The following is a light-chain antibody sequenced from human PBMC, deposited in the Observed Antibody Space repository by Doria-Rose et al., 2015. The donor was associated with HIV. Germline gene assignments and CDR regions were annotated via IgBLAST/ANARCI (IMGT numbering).Light chain of an antibody. V-gene: IGKV3-20*01. Sequence: EIVMTQSPGTLSLSPGERATLSCRASQSSSSTYLAWYQQKPGQAPSLLIYDGSTRATGIPDRFSASGSETDFTLTINRLEPEDFALYYCHQYGTSWTFGQGTKVEI. CDR3: HQYGTSWT. CDR1: QSSSSTY. J-gene: IGKJ1*01. CDR2: DGS.